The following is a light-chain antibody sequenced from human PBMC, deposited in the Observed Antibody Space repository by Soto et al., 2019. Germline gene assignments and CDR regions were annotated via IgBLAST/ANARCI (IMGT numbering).Light chain of an antibody. J-gene: IGKJ2*01. V-gene: IGKV3-20*01. CDR3: QQFGSSPYA. CDR2: GAS. Sequence: EVVLTQSPGTLSLSPGERATLSCRASQSVSSNYLAWYQQKPGQAPRLLIYGASSRATGIPDRFSGSGSGTDFTLTVSRLEPEDFATYYGQQFGSSPYAFGQGTRLAIK. CDR1: QSVSSNY.